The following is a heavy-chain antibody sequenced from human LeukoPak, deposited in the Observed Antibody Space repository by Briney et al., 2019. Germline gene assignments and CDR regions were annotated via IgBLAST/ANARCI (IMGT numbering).Heavy chain of an antibody. V-gene: IGHV5-51*01. CDR1: GYSFPRYW. CDR2: IYPGDSDT. CDR3: ARLTTVTGFDY. D-gene: IGHD4-17*01. J-gene: IGHJ4*02. Sequence: GESLKISCKGSGYSFPRYWIGRVRQMPRKGLEWMGIIYPGDSDTRYSPSFQGQVTISADKSISSAYLQWSSLKASDTAMYYCARLTTVTGFDYWGQGTLVTVSS.